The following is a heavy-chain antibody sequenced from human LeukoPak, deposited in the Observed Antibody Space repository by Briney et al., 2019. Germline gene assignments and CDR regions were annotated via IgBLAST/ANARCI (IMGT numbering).Heavy chain of an antibody. CDR1: GGSISSYY. J-gene: IGHJ3*02. Sequence: SETLSLTCTGSGGSISSYYWSWLRQPPGKGLERSGYIYYSGSTNYNPSLKSRVTISVDTSKNQFSLKLSSVTAADTAVYYCARGAVEGWLQLIRAFDIWGQGTMVTVSS. CDR2: IYYSGST. D-gene: IGHD5-24*01. CDR3: ARGAVEGWLQLIRAFDI. V-gene: IGHV4-59*01.